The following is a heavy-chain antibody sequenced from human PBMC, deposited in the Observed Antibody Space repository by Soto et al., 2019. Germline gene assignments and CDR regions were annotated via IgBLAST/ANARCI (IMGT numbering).Heavy chain of an antibody. D-gene: IGHD2-21*01. V-gene: IGHV5-51*01. J-gene: IGHJ6*02. CDR1: GYSFTSYW. CDR3: AKQSDDYGYGMDV. Sequence: GESLKISCKGSGYSFTSYWIGWVRQMPGKGLEWMGIIYPGDSDTRYSPSFQGQVTISADKSISTAYLQWSSLKASDTAMYYCAKQSDDYGYGMDVWGQGTTVTVSS. CDR2: IYPGDSDT.